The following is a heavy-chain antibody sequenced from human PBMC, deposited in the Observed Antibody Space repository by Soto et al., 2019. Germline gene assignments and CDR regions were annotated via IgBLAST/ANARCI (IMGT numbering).Heavy chain of an antibody. CDR2: INQDGSEK. D-gene: IGHD1-26*01. CDR3: SGGVGDAF. J-gene: IGHJ4*02. CDR1: ESTVSRDW. V-gene: IGHV3-7*04. Sequence: EVHLVESGGGLVQTGGSLRLSCAIFESTVSRDWMNWVRQAPGKGLEWVAHINQDGSEKYYVDSVKGRFTISRDNATESLYLQMNSLRPADTAMYYCSGGVGDAFWGQGTLVTVSS.